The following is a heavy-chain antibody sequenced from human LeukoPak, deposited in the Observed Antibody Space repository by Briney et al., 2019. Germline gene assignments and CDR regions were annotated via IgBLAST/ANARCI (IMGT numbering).Heavy chain of an antibody. J-gene: IGHJ4*02. CDR3: ARQDGRALYYFDY. CDR1: GYSFASYW. V-gene: IGHV5-51*01. Sequence: GESLKISCKGSGYSFASYWIGWVRLMPGKGLEWMGIIYPRDSDTRYSPSFQGQVTISADKSISTAYLQWSSLKASDTAMNYCARQDGRALYYFDYWGQGALVTVSS. CDR2: IYPRDSDT. D-gene: IGHD5-24*01.